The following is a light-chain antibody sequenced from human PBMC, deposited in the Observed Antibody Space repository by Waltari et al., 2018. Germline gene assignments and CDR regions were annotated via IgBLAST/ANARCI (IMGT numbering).Light chain of an antibody. Sequence: QSALTQPPPPPGAPGQRVPISCSGSTSNIGGNYVSWYQQLPGAAPKLLIYRNDQRPSGVPDRFSGSKSGTSASLTISGLRSEDEADYFCAAWDDSLSGPVFGGGTKLAVL. CDR3: AAWDDSLSGPV. CDR2: RND. J-gene: IGLJ2*01. V-gene: IGLV1-47*01. CDR1: TSNIGGNY.